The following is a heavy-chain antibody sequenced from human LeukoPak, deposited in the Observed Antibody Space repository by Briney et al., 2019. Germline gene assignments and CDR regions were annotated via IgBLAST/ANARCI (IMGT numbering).Heavy chain of an antibody. V-gene: IGHV3-23*01. CDR3: AKRAGYYFDY. Sequence: PGGSLRLSCAASGFTFSSYAXSWVRXAPGKXXEWVSVISGSGDITYYADSVKGRFTISRDNSKNTLYLQMNSLRAEDTAVYYCAKRAGYYFDYWGQGTLVTVSS. J-gene: IGHJ4*02. D-gene: IGHD4/OR15-4a*01. CDR1: GFTFSSYA. CDR2: ISGSGDIT.